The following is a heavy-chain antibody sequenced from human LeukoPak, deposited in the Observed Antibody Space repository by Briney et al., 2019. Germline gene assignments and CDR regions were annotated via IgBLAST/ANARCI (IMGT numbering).Heavy chain of an antibody. CDR1: GYSISSDHY. D-gene: IGHD1-26*01. Sequence: SETLSLTCTVSGYSISSDHYWGWIRQPPGKGLEWIGSIFHSGSAYYNPSLESRVTISVDTSNNQFSLKLTSVTAADTAVYYCAREGTREWETDYWGQGTLVTVSS. V-gene: IGHV4-38-2*02. J-gene: IGHJ4*02. CDR2: IFHSGSA. CDR3: AREGTREWETDY.